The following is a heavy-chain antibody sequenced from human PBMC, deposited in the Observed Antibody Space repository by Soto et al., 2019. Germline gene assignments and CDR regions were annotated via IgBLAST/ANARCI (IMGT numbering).Heavy chain of an antibody. D-gene: IGHD2-15*01. Sequence: QVQLQESGPGLVKPSETLSLTCTVSGASITSYYWTWIRQPPGKGLEWIGYIYYTGNSKYNPSLKRRVTLSIDTSKNQFSLNLSSVTAADTAVYFCAGFCSGGRCPDHWGQGTLVTVSS. CDR1: GASITSYY. J-gene: IGHJ4*02. CDR2: IYYTGNS. V-gene: IGHV4-59*01. CDR3: AGFCSGGRCPDH.